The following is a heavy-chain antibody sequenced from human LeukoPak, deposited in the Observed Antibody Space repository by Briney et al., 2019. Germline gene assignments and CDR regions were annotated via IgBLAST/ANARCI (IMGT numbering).Heavy chain of an antibody. J-gene: IGHJ5*02. CDR3: ATEPPGYCSGGSCSS. D-gene: IGHD2-15*01. CDR1: GGSISSGGYY. Sequence: SQTLSLTCTVSGGSISSGGYYWSWIRQHPGKGLEWIVYIYYSGSTYYNPSLKSRVTISVDTAKNQFSLKLSSVTAADTAVYYCATEPPGYCSGGSCSSWGQGTLVTVSS. CDR2: IYYSGST. V-gene: IGHV4-31*03.